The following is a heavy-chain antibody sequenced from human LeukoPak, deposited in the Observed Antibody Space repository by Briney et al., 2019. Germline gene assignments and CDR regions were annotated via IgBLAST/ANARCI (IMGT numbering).Heavy chain of an antibody. Sequence: PGRSLRLSCTASGFTFGDYAMTWVRQAPGKGLEWVGFIRSKAYGGTTEFAASVKGRFTISRDDSESIAYLQMNSLKTEDTAVYYCTTYDPSNYYGMDVWGQGTTVTVS. V-gene: IGHV3-49*04. J-gene: IGHJ6*02. CDR1: GFTFGDYA. CDR2: IRSKAYGGTT. CDR3: TTYDPSNYYGMDV. D-gene: IGHD5-12*01.